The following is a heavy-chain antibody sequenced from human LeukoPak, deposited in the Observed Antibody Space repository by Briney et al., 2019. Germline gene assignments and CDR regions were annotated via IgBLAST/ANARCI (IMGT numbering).Heavy chain of an antibody. CDR3: ARRAPEGVLFREPNDNWFDS. V-gene: IGHV4-39*01. Sequence: PSETLSLTCSVSGDSIRNTNYYWAWIRQPPGTGLEWIGNIYYSGSTYYNPSLKSRVTISVDTSNNLFSLKLNSVTAADTAVYYCARRAPEGVLFREPNDNWFDSWGQGTLVTVSS. D-gene: IGHD1-26*01. J-gene: IGHJ5*01. CDR1: GDSIRNTNYY. CDR2: IYYSGST.